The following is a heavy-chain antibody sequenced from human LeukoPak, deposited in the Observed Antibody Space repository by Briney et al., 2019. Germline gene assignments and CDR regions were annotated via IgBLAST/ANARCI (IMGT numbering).Heavy chain of an antibody. V-gene: IGHV1-58*01. CDR3: AKDLGYSSGWYY. CDR1: GFTFTSSA. Sequence: GASVKVSCKASGFTFTSSAVQWVRQARGQRLEWMGWIVVGSGNTNYAQKFQERVTITRDMSTSTAYMELSSLRSEDTAVYYCAKDLGYSSGWYYWGQGTLVTVSS. D-gene: IGHD6-19*01. CDR2: IVVGSGNT. J-gene: IGHJ4*02.